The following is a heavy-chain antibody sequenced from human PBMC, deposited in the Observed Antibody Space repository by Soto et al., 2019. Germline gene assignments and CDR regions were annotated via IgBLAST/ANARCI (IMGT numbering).Heavy chain of an antibody. J-gene: IGHJ6*02. V-gene: IGHV1-69*12. Sequence: QVQLVQSGAEVKKPGSSVKVSCKASGGTFSSYAISWVRQAPGQGLEWMGGIIPIFGTANYAQKFQGRVTITADESTSTADMGLSSLRPEDTAVYYCASHGLRAARRDYYYYGMDVWGQGTTVTVSS. CDR1: GGTFSSYA. CDR2: IIPIFGTA. CDR3: ASHGLRAARRDYYYYGMDV. D-gene: IGHD6-6*01.